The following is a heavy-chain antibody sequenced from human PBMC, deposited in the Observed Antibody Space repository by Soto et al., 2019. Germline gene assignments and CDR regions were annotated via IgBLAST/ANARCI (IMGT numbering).Heavy chain of an antibody. D-gene: IGHD6-13*01. J-gene: IGHJ3*02. CDR3: ARGTAAGIGGHDAFDI. V-gene: IGHV3-66*01. CDR1: GFTVSNNY. Sequence: EVQLVESGGDLVQPGGSLRLSCAASGFTVSNNYMNWVRQAPGKGLEWVSLIYTDGRTWYADSVEGRFTISRDNSRNTLYRQMNSLKGEDTAVYYCARGTAAGIGGHDAFDIWGQGTRVTVSS. CDR2: IYTDGRT.